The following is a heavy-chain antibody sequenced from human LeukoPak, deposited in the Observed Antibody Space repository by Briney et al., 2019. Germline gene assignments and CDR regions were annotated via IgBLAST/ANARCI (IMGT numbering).Heavy chain of an antibody. CDR2: INHSGST. Sequence: PSETLSLTCAVYGGSFSGYYWSWIRQPPGKGLEWIGEINHSGSTNYNPSLKSRVTISVDTSKNQFSLKLSSVTAADTAVYYCATGYGYNSYWGQGTLVTVSS. V-gene: IGHV4-34*01. D-gene: IGHD5-24*01. J-gene: IGHJ4*02. CDR3: ATGYGYNSY. CDR1: GGSFSGYY.